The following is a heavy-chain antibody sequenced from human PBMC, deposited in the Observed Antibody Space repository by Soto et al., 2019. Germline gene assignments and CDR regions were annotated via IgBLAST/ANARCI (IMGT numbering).Heavy chain of an antibody. V-gene: IGHV1-69*02. D-gene: IGHD2-15*01. Sequence: QVQLVQSGAEVKKPGSSVKVSCKASGGTFSSYTIRWVRQAPGQGLEWMGRIIPILGIANYAQKFQGRVTIPANKAASTAYMDLRSMSTEDTAGYYCARNSRGCSGGSCDAYLSYYYYGMDVWGRGTTVTGS. CDR1: GGTFSSYT. CDR2: IIPILGIA. CDR3: ARNSRGCSGGSCDAYLSYYYYGMDV. J-gene: IGHJ6*02.